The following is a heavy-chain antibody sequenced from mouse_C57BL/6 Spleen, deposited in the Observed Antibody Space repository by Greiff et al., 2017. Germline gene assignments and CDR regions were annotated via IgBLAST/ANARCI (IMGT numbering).Heavy chain of an antibody. D-gene: IGHD4-1*02. Sequence: DVKLQESGPGLVKPSQSLSLTCSVTGYSITSGYYWNWIRQFPGNKLEWMGYISYDGSNNYNPSLKNRISITRDTSKNQFFLKLNSVTTEDTATYYCARSQLGGYWYFDVWDTGTTVTVSS. V-gene: IGHV3-6*01. J-gene: IGHJ1*03. CDR1: GYSITSGYY. CDR2: ISYDGSN. CDR3: ARSQLGGYWYFDV.